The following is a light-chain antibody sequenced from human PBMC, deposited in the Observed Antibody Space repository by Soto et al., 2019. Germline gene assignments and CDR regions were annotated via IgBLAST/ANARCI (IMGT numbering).Light chain of an antibody. J-gene: IGKJ1*01. CDR2: LRS. CDR1: QSLLHSNGYNF. V-gene: IGKV2-28*01. Sequence: DIVMTQSPLSLPVTPGEPASISCRSSQSLLHSNGYNFLDWYLQKPGQSPQLLIYLRSNRASGVPDRFSGSGSGTDFTLQISRVEAEDVGVYYCMQTLQAPWTFGQGTKVEIK. CDR3: MQTLQAPWT.